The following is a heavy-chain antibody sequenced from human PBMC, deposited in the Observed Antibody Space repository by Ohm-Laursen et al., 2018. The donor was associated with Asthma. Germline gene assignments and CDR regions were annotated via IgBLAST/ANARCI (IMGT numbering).Heavy chain of an antibody. J-gene: IGHJ4*02. CDR1: GFTFNSYG. CDR2: ISFDGSNK. Sequence: SLRLSCAASGFTFNSYGIHWVRQAPGKGLEWVAVISFDGSNKYYADSVKGRFTISRGNSKNTLYLQMNSLRAEDTAIYYCAKDVLGFVAAAQDWGQGTLVTVSS. CDR3: AKDVLGFVAAAQD. D-gene: IGHD6-13*01. V-gene: IGHV3-30*18.